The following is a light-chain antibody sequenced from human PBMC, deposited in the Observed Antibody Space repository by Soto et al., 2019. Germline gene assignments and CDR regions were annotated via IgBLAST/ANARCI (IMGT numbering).Light chain of an antibody. CDR3: QAWDSSTVV. Sequence: YELIQPPSVSVSPGQTASITCSGDKLGYKYACWYQQKPGQSPVLVIYQDNKRPSGIPERFSGSNSGNTATLTISGTQALDEAANYCQAWDSSTVVFGGGTKVTVL. J-gene: IGLJ2*01. CDR2: QDN. CDR1: KLGYKY. V-gene: IGLV3-1*01.